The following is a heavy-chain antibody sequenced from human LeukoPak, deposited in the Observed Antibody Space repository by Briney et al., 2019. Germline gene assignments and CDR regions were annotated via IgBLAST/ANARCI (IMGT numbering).Heavy chain of an antibody. V-gene: IGHV3-30*03. D-gene: IGHD5-12*01. CDR1: GVTFSSYG. Sequence: GGSLRLSCAASGVTFSSYGMHWVRQSPGKGLEWVALISSDGNDKLYGDSVKGRFTISRDDSKSTLYLQMNSLRAEDTAVYYCTTKVIRGNSGAAYDDWGQGTLVTVSS. CDR3: TTKVIRGNSGAAYDD. J-gene: IGHJ4*02. CDR2: ISSDGNDK.